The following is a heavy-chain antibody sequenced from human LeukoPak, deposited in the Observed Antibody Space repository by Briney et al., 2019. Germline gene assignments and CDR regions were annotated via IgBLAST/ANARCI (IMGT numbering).Heavy chain of an antibody. CDR3: AKDRDGDYAYEYFQH. Sequence: PGGSLRLSCAASGFTFDDYAMHWVRQAPGKGLEWVSGISWNSGSIGYADSVKGRFTISRDNAKNSLYLQMNSLRAEDTALYYCAKDRDGDYAYEYFQHWGQGTLVTVSS. J-gene: IGHJ1*01. V-gene: IGHV3-9*01. CDR1: GFTFDDYA. CDR2: ISWNSGSI. D-gene: IGHD4-17*01.